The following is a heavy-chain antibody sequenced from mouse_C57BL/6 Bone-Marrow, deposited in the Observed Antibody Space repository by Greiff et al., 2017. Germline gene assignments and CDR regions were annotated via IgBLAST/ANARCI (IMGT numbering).Heavy chain of an antibody. CDR3: ASSGIYYSNCVSWFAY. V-gene: IGHV1-82*01. CDR1: GYAFSSSW. CDR2: INPGDGDT. D-gene: IGHD2-5*01. Sequence: QVHVKQSGPELVKPGASVKISCKASGYAFSSSWMNWVKQRPGQGLEWIGRINPGDGDTNYNGKFKGKATLTADKSSSTAYMQLSSLTSEDSAVYFCASSGIYYSNCVSWFAYWGQGTLVTVSA. J-gene: IGHJ3*01.